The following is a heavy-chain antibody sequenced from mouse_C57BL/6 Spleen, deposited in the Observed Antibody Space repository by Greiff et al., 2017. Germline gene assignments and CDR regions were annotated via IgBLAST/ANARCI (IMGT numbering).Heavy chain of an antibody. D-gene: IGHD1-1*01. Sequence: VQLQQSGPELVKPGASVKISCKASGYTFTDYYMNWVKQSHGKSLEWIGDINPNNGGTSYNQKFKGKATLTVDKSSSTAYVELRSLTSEDSAVYYCARSSSTVVEDYFDYWGQGTTLTVSS. V-gene: IGHV1-26*01. CDR1: GYTFTDYY. J-gene: IGHJ2*01. CDR3: ARSSSTVVEDYFDY. CDR2: INPNNGGT.